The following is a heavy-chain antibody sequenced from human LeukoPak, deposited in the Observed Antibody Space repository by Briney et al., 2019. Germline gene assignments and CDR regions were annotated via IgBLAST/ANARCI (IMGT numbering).Heavy chain of an antibody. D-gene: IGHD3-10*01. CDR3: AKGGGEWDY. J-gene: IGHJ4*02. CDR1: GFTFSSYA. Sequence: GGSLRLSCSTSGFTFSSYAVHWFRQAPGKGLQYVSAISSAGSHTYYADSVKGRFTISRDNSKNTLYLQMNSLRADDTAVYYCAKGGGEWDYWGQGTLVTVSS. CDR2: ISSAGSHT. V-gene: IGHV3-64*04.